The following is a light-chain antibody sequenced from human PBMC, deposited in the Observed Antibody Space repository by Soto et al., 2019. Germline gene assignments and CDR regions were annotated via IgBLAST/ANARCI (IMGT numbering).Light chain of an antibody. CDR1: QTISSW. J-gene: IGKJ1*01. V-gene: IGKV1-5*03. CDR3: QHYNSYSEA. Sequence: DIQMTQSPSTLSGSVGDRVTITCRASQTISSWLAWYQQKPGKAPKLLIYKASTLKSGVPSRFSGSGSGTEFTLTISSLQPDDFATYYCQHYNSYSEAFGPGTQV. CDR2: KAS.